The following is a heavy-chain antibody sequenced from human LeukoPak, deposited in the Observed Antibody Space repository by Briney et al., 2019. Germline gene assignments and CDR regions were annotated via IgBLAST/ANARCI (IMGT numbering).Heavy chain of an antibody. CDR3: ARDRWGYSYGGD. CDR2: IKQDGSEK. D-gene: IGHD5-18*01. Sequence: GGSLRLSCAASGFTVSNNYMSWVRQAPGKGLEWVANIKQDGSEKYYVDSLRGRFTISRDNAQNSLYLQMNSLRAEDTAVYFCARDRWGYSYGGDWGQGTLVTVSS. V-gene: IGHV3-7*01. CDR1: GFTVSNNY. J-gene: IGHJ4*02.